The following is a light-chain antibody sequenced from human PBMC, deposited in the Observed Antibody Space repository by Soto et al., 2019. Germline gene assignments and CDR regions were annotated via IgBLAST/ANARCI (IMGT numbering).Light chain of an antibody. CDR1: QSVDIN. CDR2: GAS. J-gene: IGKJ1*01. CDR3: QQYRSWPRT. V-gene: IGKV3-15*01. Sequence: EIVLTQSPVTLSLSAWEIVTLSCRASQSVDINLAWYQQKPGQAPRLLIYGASTRATDMPGRFSGRGAGAEFTLTISSLQSEDFAVYYCQQYRSWPRTFGQGTKVDIK.